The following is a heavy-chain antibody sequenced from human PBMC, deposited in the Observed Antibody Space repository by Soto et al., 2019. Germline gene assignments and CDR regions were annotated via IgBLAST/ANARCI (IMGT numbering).Heavy chain of an antibody. V-gene: IGHV1-2*04. CDR2: INPNSGGT. CDR3: ASGYVVVTAAHFFDY. Sequence: GASVKVSCKASGYTFTGYYMHWARQAPGQGLEWMGWINPNSGGTNYAQKFQGLVTMTRNTSISTAYMELRMLRSDCTSVYSCASGYVVVTAAHFFDYWGQGTLVRVSS. D-gene: IGHD2-2*01. CDR1: GYTFTGYY. J-gene: IGHJ4*02.